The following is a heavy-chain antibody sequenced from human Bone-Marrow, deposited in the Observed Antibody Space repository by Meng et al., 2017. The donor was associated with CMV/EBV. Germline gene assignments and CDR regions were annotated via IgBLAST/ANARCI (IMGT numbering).Heavy chain of an antibody. CDR2: IYSGGST. CDR1: GFTVSSNY. D-gene: IGHD6-19*01. Sequence: GESLKISCAASGFTVSSNYMSWVRQAPGKGLEWVSVIYSGGSTYYADSVKGRFTISRDNSKNTLYLQMNSLRAEDTAVYYCARDHSIAVAGTLNYYYGMDVWGQGTTVTVSS. J-gene: IGHJ6*01. CDR3: ARDHSIAVAGTLNYYYGMDV. V-gene: IGHV3-53*05.